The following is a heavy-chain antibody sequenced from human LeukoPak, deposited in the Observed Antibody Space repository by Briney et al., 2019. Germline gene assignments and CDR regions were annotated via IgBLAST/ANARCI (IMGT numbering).Heavy chain of an antibody. CDR3: AKGDTSSAFPYFDF. CDR1: GFTFTDYA. V-gene: IGHV3-9*01. CDR2: LSWSGETV. D-gene: IGHD6-13*01. Sequence: GGSLRLSCTTSGFTFTDYAMHWVRQVPGKGLEWVSGLSWSGETVGYADSVKGRFIISRDNAKKSLYLQMNSLRSEDTAFYYCAKGDTSSAFPYFDFWGQGTLVTVSS. J-gene: IGHJ4*02.